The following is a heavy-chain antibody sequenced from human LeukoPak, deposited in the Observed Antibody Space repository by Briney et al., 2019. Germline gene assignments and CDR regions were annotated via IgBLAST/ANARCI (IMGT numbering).Heavy chain of an antibody. Sequence: GGSLTLSCAASGFTFSRYSMNWVRQAPGKGLEWVSYITSGSSTMYYADSVKGRFTISRDDATNSLYLQMNSLGAEDTAVYYCASLHQAGVGLWGQGTLVTVS. CDR3: ASLHQAGVGL. J-gene: IGHJ4*02. CDR1: GFTFSRYS. CDR2: ITSGSSTM. V-gene: IGHV3-48*04. D-gene: IGHD6-13*01.